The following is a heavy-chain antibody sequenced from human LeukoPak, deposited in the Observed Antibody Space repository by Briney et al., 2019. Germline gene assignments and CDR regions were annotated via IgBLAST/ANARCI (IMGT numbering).Heavy chain of an antibody. J-gene: IGHJ4*02. CDR1: GFPFSSYF. V-gene: IGHV3-21*01. D-gene: IGHD5-18*01. Sequence: PGGSLRLSCAASGFPFSSYFMNWVRQAPGKGLEWVSSISGSSSYIYDAASVKGRFTISRDNAKNSLYLQMNSLRAEDTAVYYCARRATTERGHSYGLDYWGQGTLVTVSS. CDR2: ISGSSSYI. CDR3: ARRATTERGHSYGLDY.